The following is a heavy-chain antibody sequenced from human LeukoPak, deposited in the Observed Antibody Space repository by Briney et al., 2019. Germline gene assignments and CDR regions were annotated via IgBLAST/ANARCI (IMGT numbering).Heavy chain of an antibody. CDR1: GFTVGSNY. CDR3: ARAQDYCSGGSCYGYFQH. Sequence: GGSLRLSCAASGFTVGSNYMTWVRQAPGKGLEWVSTLYNGGSPHYADSVKGRFTISSDKSKNTLFLQMNSLRAEDTAVYYCARAQDYCSGGSCYGYFQHWGQGSLVTVSS. V-gene: IGHV3-53*01. J-gene: IGHJ1*01. D-gene: IGHD2-15*01. CDR2: LYNGGSP.